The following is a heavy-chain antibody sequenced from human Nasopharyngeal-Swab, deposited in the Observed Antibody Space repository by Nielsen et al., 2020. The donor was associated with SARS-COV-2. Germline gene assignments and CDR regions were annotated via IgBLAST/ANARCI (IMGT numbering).Heavy chain of an antibody. D-gene: IGHD7-27*01. CDR2: INPNSGGT. J-gene: IGHJ3*02. Sequence: ASVKVSCKASGYTFTGYYMHWVRQAPGQGLEWMGRINPNSGGTNYAQKFQGRVTMTRDTSISAAYMELSSLRSEDTAVYYCASESVTGAVGAFDIWGQGTMVTVSS. CDR1: GYTFTGYY. CDR3: ASESVTGAVGAFDI. V-gene: IGHV1-2*06.